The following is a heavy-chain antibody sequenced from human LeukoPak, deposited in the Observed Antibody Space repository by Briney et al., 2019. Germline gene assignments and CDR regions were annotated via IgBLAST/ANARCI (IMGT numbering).Heavy chain of an antibody. CDR1: GGSISSSSYY. D-gene: IGHD6-6*01. Sequence: PSETLSLTCTVSGGSISSSSYYWGWIRQPPGKGLEWIGSIYYSGSTYYNPSLKSRVTISVDTSKNQFSLKLSSVTAADTAVYYCARTRSSSLPYLDVWGKGTTVTVSS. V-gene: IGHV4-39*07. CDR2: IYYSGST. J-gene: IGHJ6*03. CDR3: ARTRSSSLPYLDV.